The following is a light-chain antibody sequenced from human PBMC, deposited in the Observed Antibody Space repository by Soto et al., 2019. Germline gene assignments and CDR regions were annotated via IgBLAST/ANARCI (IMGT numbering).Light chain of an antibody. CDR3: QQYDNLPGYT. V-gene: IGKV1-33*01. CDR2: DAS. Sequence: DIQMTQSPSSLSASVGDRVTITCQASQDISNYLNWYQQKPGKAPKLLIYDASNLETGVPSRFSGRGSGTDFTFTISSLQPEDIATYYCQQYDNLPGYTFGQGTKLEI. CDR1: QDISNY. J-gene: IGKJ2*01.